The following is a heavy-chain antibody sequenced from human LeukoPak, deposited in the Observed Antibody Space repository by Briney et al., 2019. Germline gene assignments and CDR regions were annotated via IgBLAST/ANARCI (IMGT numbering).Heavy chain of an antibody. J-gene: IGHJ4*02. D-gene: IGHD3-9*01. CDR3: ARDQRAGYDY. V-gene: IGHV3-48*03. Sequence: GGSLRLSCAASGFTFSSYGMNWVRQAPGKGLEWVSYISSSGSTIYYADSVKGRFTISRDNAKNSLYLQMNSLRAEDTAVYYCARDQRAGYDYWGQGTLVTVSS. CDR1: GFTFSSYG. CDR2: ISSSGSTI.